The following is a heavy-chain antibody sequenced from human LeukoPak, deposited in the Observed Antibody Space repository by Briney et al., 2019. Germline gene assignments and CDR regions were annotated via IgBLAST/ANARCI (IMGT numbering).Heavy chain of an antibody. D-gene: IGHD1-26*01. V-gene: IGHV4-59*08. CDR3: ASGSGIYSHLVFDI. CDR1: GGTISTYY. J-gene: IGHJ3*02. Sequence: PSRTLSLTCTVSGGTISTYYWSWIRQPPAQGLEWIGYIYYSGSTNYNPSLKSRVTISVDTSKNQFSLKLSSVTAADTAVYYCASGSGIYSHLVFDIWGQGTMVTVSS. CDR2: IYYSGST.